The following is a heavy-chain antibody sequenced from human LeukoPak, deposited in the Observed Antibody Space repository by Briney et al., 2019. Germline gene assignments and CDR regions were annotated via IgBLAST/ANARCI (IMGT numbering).Heavy chain of an antibody. D-gene: IGHD2-21*01. CDR3: VRNSGELGA. CDR1: MFTVSNNY. V-gene: IGHV3-53*01. CDR2: IYSAGGT. J-gene: IGHJ5*02. Sequence: GGSLRLSCAASMFTVSNNYMRWVRRAAGKGLEWVALIYSAGGTYYADSVKGRFTISRDNSKNTLHLQMNSLRAEDTAVYYCVRNSGELGAWGQGTLVTVSS.